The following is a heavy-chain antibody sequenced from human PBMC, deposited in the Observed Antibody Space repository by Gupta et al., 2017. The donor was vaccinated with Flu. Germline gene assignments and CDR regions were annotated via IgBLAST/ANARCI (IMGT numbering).Heavy chain of an antibody. CDR3: ARDSVSVVREVISAYYYYGMDV. V-gene: IGHV4-61*02. J-gene: IGHJ6*02. CDR2: INTSGRT. Sequence: QVQLQESGPGLVKPSQTLSLTCTVSGGSISSGSYYWSWIRQPAGKGLEWIGGINTSGRTNYNPSLKNRVTISVDTSKNQSSLKLNSVTAADTAGYYWARDSVSVVREVISAYYYYGMDVWDQGTTVTVSS. CDR1: GGSISSGSYY. D-gene: IGHD3-10*01.